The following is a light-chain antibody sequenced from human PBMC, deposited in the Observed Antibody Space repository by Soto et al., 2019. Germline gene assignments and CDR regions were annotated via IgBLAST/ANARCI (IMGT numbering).Light chain of an antibody. CDR2: AAS. J-gene: IGKJ2*01. V-gene: IGKV1-39*01. Sequence: DIQMTQSPNSLSASVGDRVTITCRASQKIVTYLNWYQQKPGKAPNLLVYAASSSQSGVPSRFSGSGSGTDFTLTITTLQPEDFATYYCQQTFSRPYSIGLGTRLEI. CDR3: QQTFSRPYS. CDR1: QKIVTY.